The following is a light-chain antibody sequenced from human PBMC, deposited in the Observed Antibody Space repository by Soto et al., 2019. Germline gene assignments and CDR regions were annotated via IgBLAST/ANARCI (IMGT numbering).Light chain of an antibody. CDR2: GAS. V-gene: IGKV3-15*01. CDR1: QSVSSN. CDR3: QQYNNWPQT. Sequence: EILLTQSPATLSVSHGERATLSCRASQSVSSNLAWYQQKPGQAPRLLIYGASTRATGIPARFSGSGSGTEFTLTISSLQSEDFAVYYCQQYNNWPQTFGQGTKVDI. J-gene: IGKJ1*01.